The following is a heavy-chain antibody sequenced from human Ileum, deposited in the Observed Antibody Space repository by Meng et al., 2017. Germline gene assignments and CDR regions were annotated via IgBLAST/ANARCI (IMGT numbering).Heavy chain of an antibody. CDR1: GVTFSSHG. Sequence: RGALGGGGVHPGTSLRFACAASGVTFSSHGFHWVRQAPGKALEWVAFIASDGRNKNYAESVKGRFTTSRDNSMNTLSLQMNSLRVDDTALYFCARDRGVRWLDSWGQGTLVTVSS. D-gene: IGHD3-3*01. CDR2: IASDGRNK. CDR3: ARDRGVRWLDS. V-gene: IGHV3-33*01. J-gene: IGHJ5*01.